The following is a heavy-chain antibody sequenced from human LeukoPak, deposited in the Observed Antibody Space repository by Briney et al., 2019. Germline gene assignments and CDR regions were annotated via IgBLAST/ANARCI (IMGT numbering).Heavy chain of an antibody. V-gene: IGHV3-66*04. D-gene: IGHD3-10*01. CDR1: GFTVSSNY. J-gene: IGHJ4*02. Sequence: PGGSLRLSCAASGFTVSSNYMSWVRQAPGKGLEWVSVIYSSGSTYYADSVKGRFTISRDNSKNTLYLQMNSLRAEDTAIYYCAKPAFGGAGSYYAPFDYWGQGTLVTVSS. CDR3: AKPAFGGAGSYYAPFDY. CDR2: IYSSGST.